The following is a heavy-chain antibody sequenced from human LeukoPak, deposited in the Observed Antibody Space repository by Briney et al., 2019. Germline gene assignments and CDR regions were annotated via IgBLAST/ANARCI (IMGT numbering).Heavy chain of an antibody. CDR2: IYPGDSDT. J-gene: IGHJ5*02. CDR1: GYSFTSYW. V-gene: IGHV5-51*01. D-gene: IGHD2-2*01. CDR3: ARLGSSTSLGFDP. Sequence: GESLKISCKGSGYSFTSYWIGWVRQMPGKGLEWVGIIYPGDSDTRYSPSFQGQVTISADKSISTAYLQWSSLKASDTAMYCCARLGSSTSLGFDPWGQGTLVTVSS.